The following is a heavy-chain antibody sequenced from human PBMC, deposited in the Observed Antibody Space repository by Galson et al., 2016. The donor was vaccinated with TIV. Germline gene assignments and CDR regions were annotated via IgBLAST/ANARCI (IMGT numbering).Heavy chain of an antibody. D-gene: IGHD5-24*01. CDR1: GFTFSIYN. CDR2: ISTTGSLI. CDR3: AREGRDGYNPYFDY. Sequence: SLRLSCAASGFTFSIYNMNWVRQPPGKGLEWTSYISTTGSLIYYADSVRGRFTISRDNAKNSLYLQMNSLRADDTAVYYCAREGRDGYNPYFDYWGQGTLVTVSS. V-gene: IGHV3-48*01. J-gene: IGHJ4*02.